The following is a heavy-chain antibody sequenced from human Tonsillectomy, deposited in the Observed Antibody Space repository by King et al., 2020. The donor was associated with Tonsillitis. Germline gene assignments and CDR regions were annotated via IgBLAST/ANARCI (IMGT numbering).Heavy chain of an antibody. CDR3: AGRFCTSNACYASSWNSFDN. Sequence: VQLVESGGGLVQPGGSLRLSCTASEYNFSRYWMTWVRQAPGKGLEWVANKKADGREKYYVDSVKGRFTISRDNAKKTLYLQMNSLRAEDTAVYYCAGRFCTSNACYASSWNSFDNWDQGTVVAVSS. CDR1: EYNFSRYW. J-gene: IGHJ4*01. V-gene: IGHV3-7*01. D-gene: IGHD2-8*01. CDR2: KKADGREK.